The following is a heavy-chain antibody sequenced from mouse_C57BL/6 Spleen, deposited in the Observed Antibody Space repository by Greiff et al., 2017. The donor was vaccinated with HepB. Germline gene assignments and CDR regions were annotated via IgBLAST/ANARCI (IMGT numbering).Heavy chain of an antibody. CDR1: GYTFTDYN. CDR3: ARRRDGYLYAMDY. J-gene: IGHJ4*01. CDR2: INPNNGGT. V-gene: IGHV1-18*01. D-gene: IGHD2-3*01. Sequence: EVKLQQSGPELVKPGASVKIPCKASGYTFTDYNMDWVKQSHGKSLEWIGDINPNNGGTIYNQKFKGKATLTVDKSSSTAYMELRSLTSEDTAVYYCARRRDGYLYAMDYWGQGTSVTVSS.